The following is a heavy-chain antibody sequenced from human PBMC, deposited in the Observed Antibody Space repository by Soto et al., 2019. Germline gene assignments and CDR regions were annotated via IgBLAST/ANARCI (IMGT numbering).Heavy chain of an antibody. V-gene: IGHV4-34*01. CDR1: GGSFSGYY. CDR2: INHSGST. CDR3: ARGDYGMDV. Sequence: PSETLSLTCAVYGGSFSGYYWSWIRQPPGKGLEWIGEINHSGSTNYNPSLKSRVTISVDTSKNQFSLKLSSVTAADTAVYYCARGDYGMDVWGQRTTVTV. J-gene: IGHJ6*02.